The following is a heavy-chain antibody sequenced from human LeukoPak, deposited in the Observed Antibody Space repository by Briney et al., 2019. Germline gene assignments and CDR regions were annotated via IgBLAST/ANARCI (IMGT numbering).Heavy chain of an antibody. V-gene: IGHV4-34*01. CDR1: GGSFSGYY. Sequence: KPSETLSLTCAVYGGSFSGYYWSWIRQPPGKGLEWIGEINHSGSTNYNPSLKSRVTIPVDTSKNQFSLKLSSVTAADTAVYYCARGRAWFGDFDLWGRGTLVTVSS. J-gene: IGHJ2*01. CDR2: INHSGST. D-gene: IGHD3-10*01. CDR3: ARGRAWFGDFDL.